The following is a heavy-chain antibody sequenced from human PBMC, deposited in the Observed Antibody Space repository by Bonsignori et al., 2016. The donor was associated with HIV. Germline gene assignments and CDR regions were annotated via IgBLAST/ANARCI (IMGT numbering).Heavy chain of an antibody. J-gene: IGHJ4*02. V-gene: IGHV1-46*01. CDR1: GYTFTHYY. Sequence: QVQLVQSGAELMKPGASVKLSCKASGYTFTHYYMHWVRQAPGQGLEWMGTVTPSGTSTNYAQNFQGRVTMTRDASTNTVYMELRSLRSEDTAVYYCAREIEMAGKTFDYWGQGT. CDR3: AREIEMAGKTFDY. D-gene: IGHD6-19*01. CDR2: VTPSGTST.